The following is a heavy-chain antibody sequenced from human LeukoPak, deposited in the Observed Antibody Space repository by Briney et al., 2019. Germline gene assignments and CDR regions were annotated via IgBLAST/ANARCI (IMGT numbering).Heavy chain of an antibody. D-gene: IGHD2-21*01. J-gene: IGHJ6*03. Sequence: GGSLRLSCAASGFTFSSYAMYWVRQAPGKGLEYVSAISSNGGSTYYANSVKGRFTISRDNAKNSLYLQMNSLRAEDTAFYYCARAVVINFYYYYMDVWGKGTTVTVSS. V-gene: IGHV3-64*01. CDR1: GFTFSSYA. CDR2: ISSNGGST. CDR3: ARAVVINFYYYYMDV.